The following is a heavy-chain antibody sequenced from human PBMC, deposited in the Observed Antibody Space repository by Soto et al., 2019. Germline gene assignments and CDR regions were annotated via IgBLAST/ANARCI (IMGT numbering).Heavy chain of an antibody. Sequence: SGPTLVNPTQTLTLTCTFSGFSLSTNGMRVSWIRQPPGKALEWLARIDWHDDKFYNTSLKSRLTISKDTSKNQVVLTMTNVDPVDTATYYCARIRTSSSGWFVFHYWGHGTLVTVSS. CDR3: ARIRTSSSGWFVFHY. CDR2: IDWHDDK. J-gene: IGHJ4*01. CDR1: GFSLSTNGMR. D-gene: IGHD6-19*01. V-gene: IGHV2-70*04.